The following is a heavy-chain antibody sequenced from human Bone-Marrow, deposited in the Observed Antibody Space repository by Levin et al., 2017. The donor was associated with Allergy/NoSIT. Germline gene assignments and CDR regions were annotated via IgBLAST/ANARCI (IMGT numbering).Heavy chain of an antibody. D-gene: IGHD3-3*01. Sequence: PGGSLRLSCAASGFTFSSQWMGWVRQAPGKGLEWVANIKPDGRETHYVDSVKGRFTISRDNAKNSLFVQMNSLRVEDTAVYYCTRDGSGYSASWGQGTRVTVSS. CDR1: GFTFSSQW. V-gene: IGHV3-7*01. CDR2: IKPDGRET. CDR3: TRDGSGYSAS. J-gene: IGHJ4*02.